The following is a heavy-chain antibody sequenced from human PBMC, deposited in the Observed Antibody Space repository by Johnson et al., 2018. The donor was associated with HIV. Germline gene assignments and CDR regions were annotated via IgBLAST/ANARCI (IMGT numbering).Heavy chain of an antibody. Sequence: VQLVESGGGLVQPGGSLRLSCAASGFIFSGYAMNWVRQAPGKGLEWVAALSGSGVSTYYADSVKGRFTISRDNSKNTLYLQMNSLRAEDTAVYYCARVVRGGDAFDIWGQGTMVTVSS. CDR1: GFIFSGYA. D-gene: IGHD3-10*01. CDR2: LSGSGVST. V-gene: IGHV3-23*04. CDR3: ARVVRGGDAFDI. J-gene: IGHJ3*02.